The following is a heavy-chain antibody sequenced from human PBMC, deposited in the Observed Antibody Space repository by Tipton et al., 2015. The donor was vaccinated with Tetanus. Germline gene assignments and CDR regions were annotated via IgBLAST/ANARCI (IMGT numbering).Heavy chain of an antibody. V-gene: IGHV3-23*01. J-gene: IGHJ4*02. CDR2: ISGGGHNT. CDR1: GFPFSNYA. CDR3: TKDVGIVLFDY. D-gene: IGHD2-8*01. Sequence: SLRLSCVASGFPFSNYAFNWVRQAPGKGLEWVSTISGGGHNTHYADSVQGRFTISRDNSKNTMYLQMNSLRAEDTAVYYCTKDVGIVLFDYWGPGSLVTVSS.